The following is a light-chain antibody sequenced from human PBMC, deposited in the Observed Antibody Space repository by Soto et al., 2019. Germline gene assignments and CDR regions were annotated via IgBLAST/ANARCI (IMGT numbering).Light chain of an antibody. CDR3: QQSYSTPWT. CDR2: SAS. CDR1: QSISNY. J-gene: IGKJ1*01. Sequence: DIQMTQSPSSLSASVGDRVTITCRTSQSISNYVSWYQQKPGKAPNLLIFSASSLGSGVPSRFSGSGSGTEFTLTISRLQPEDFATHHCQQSYSTPWTFGQGTKVESK. V-gene: IGKV1-39*01.